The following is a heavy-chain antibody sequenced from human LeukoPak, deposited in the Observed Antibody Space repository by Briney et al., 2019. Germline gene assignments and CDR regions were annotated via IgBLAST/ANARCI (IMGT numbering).Heavy chain of an antibody. CDR2: INHSGST. Sequence: SETLSLTCAVYGGSFSGYYWSWIRQPPGKGLEWIGEINHSGSTNYNPSLKSRVTISVDTSKSQFSLKLSSVTAADTAVYYCARKEEADYYYYYGMDVWGQGTTVIVSS. CDR3: ARKEEADYYYYYGMDV. CDR1: GGSFSGYY. V-gene: IGHV4-34*01. J-gene: IGHJ6*02.